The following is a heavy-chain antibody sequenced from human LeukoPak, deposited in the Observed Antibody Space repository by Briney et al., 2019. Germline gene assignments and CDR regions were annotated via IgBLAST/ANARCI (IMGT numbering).Heavy chain of an antibody. Sequence: PSETLSLTCAVYGGSFSGYYWSWIRQPPGKGLEWIGEINHSGSTNYNPSLKSRVTISVDTSKNQFSLKLSSVTAADTAVYYCARGRGKYYGSGSYYSDYWGQGTLVTVSS. V-gene: IGHV4-34*01. CDR1: GGSFSGYY. J-gene: IGHJ4*02. CDR2: INHSGST. D-gene: IGHD3-10*01. CDR3: ARGRGKYYGSGSYYSDY.